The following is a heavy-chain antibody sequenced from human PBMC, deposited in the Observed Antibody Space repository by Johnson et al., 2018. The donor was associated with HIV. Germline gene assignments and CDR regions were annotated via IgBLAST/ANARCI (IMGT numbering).Heavy chain of an antibody. CDR3: ARATYYYDTTGYLTRPRAFDL. J-gene: IGHJ3*01. Sequence: VQLVESGGGFVQPGRSLRLSCAASGFTFDDYGMSWVRQSPGKGLEWVSGINWNGGSTGYADSVKGRFTISRDNAKNSLYLQMNSLGPEDTALYYCARATYYYDTTGYLTRPRAFDLWGQGTMVTVSS. CDR1: GFTFDDYG. CDR2: INWNGGST. D-gene: IGHD3-22*01. V-gene: IGHV3-20*04.